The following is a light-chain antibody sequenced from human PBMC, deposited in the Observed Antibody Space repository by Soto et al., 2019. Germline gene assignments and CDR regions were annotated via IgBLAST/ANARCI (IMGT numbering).Light chain of an antibody. V-gene: IGLV2-11*01. CDR1: SSDVGGYNY. Sequence: QSALTQPRSVSGSPGQSVTISCTGTSSDVGGYNYVSWYQQHPGKVPKLMIYDVSKRPSGVPDRFSGSKSGNTASLTISGLQAEDEADYYCCSYAGSTYVFGTGTKVIVL. CDR3: CSYAGSTYV. CDR2: DVS. J-gene: IGLJ1*01.